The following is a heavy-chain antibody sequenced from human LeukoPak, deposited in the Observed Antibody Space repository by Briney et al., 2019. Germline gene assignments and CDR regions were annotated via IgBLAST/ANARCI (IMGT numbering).Heavy chain of an antibody. Sequence: GGSLRLSCAASGCTFSSYAMHWVRQAPGKGLEYVSAISSNGGSTYYANSVKGRFTISRDNSKYTLYLQMGSLGADYKALYYCARDPNPHMVRGVQYMDVWGKGTTVTVSS. J-gene: IGHJ6*03. CDR1: GCTFSSYA. D-gene: IGHD3-10*01. V-gene: IGHV3-64*01. CDR3: ARDPNPHMVRGVQYMDV. CDR2: ISSNGGST.